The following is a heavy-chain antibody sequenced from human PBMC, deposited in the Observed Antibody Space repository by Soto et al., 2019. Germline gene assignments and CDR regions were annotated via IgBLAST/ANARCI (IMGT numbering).Heavy chain of an antibody. CDR1: GGSVSSGSYY. Sequence: XETLSLTCTVSGGSVSSGSYYWSWTRQPPGKGLEWIGYIYYSGSTNYNPSLKSRVTISVDTSKNQFSLKLSSVTAADTAVYYCASYPYYDFWSGPTIEGPGYYYYGMDVWGQGTTATVSS. CDR2: IYYSGST. CDR3: ASYPYYDFWSGPTIEGPGYYYYGMDV. J-gene: IGHJ6*02. V-gene: IGHV4-61*01. D-gene: IGHD3-3*01.